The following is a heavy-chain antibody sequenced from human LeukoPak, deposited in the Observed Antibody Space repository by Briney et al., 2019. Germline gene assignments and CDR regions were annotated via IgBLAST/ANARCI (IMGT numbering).Heavy chain of an antibody. CDR2: IYHSGST. J-gene: IGHJ6*04. D-gene: IGHD3-3*01. V-gene: IGHV4-30-2*01. Sequence: SETLSLTCTVSGGSISRGGYYWSWIRQPPGKGLEWIGYIYHSGSTNYNPSLRSRVTISVDRSKNQFSLKLGSETAADTAVYYCARAWGGVVSDVWGKGTTVTVSS. CDR3: ARAWGGVVSDV. CDR1: GGSISRGGYY.